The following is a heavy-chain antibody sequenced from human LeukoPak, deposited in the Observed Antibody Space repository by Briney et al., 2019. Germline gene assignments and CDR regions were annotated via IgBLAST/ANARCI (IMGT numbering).Heavy chain of an antibody. CDR3: VTGYIAAAGLHDY. Sequence: GGSLRLSCSAPGFTFSSYAMHWVRQAPGKGLEYVSAISSNGGSTYYADSVKGRFTISRDNSKNTLYLQMSSLRAEDTAVYYCVTGYIAAAGLHDYWGQGTLVTVSS. CDR1: GFTFSSYA. V-gene: IGHV3-64D*06. CDR2: ISSNGGST. J-gene: IGHJ4*02. D-gene: IGHD6-13*01.